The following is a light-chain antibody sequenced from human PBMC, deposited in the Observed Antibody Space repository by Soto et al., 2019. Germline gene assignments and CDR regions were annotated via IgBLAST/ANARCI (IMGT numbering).Light chain of an antibody. CDR3: QQFGTPPWT. CDR1: QDVLNNY. V-gene: IGKV3-20*01. CDR2: AIS. J-gene: IGKJ1*01. Sequence: DIVLTQSPGTLSLSPGERATLSCRASQDVLNNYLAWFQQKPGQAPRLLISAISTRASGIPDRFSGSGSRTHFNLTISRLEPEDFAVYYCQQFGTPPWTFGQGTKVEIK.